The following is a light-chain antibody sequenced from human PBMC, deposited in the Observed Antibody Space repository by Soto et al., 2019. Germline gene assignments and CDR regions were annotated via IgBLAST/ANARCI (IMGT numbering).Light chain of an antibody. J-gene: IGLJ2*01. CDR2: NDY. Sequence: QSALAQPPSASGTPGQRVTISCSGSTSNVGSNLASWYQQLPGSAPKLLIYNDYERPSGVPDRFSGSKSGISASLGISGLRSEDEADYFCAVWDDSLSGVVFGGGTKLTVL. V-gene: IGLV1-47*02. CDR3: AVWDDSLSGVV. CDR1: TSNVGSNL.